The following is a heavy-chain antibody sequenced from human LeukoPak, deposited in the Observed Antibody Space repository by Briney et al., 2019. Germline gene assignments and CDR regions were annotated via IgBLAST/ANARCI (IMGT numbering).Heavy chain of an antibody. D-gene: IGHD3-22*01. CDR2: IYHSGST. CDR3: AIPNNYYDSSGYYYRGDDAFDI. V-gene: IGHV4-38-2*02. CDR1: GYSISSGYY. J-gene: IGHJ3*02. Sequence: SETLSLTCTVSGYSISSGYYWGWIRQPPGKGLEWIGSIYHSGSTYYNPSLKSRVTISVDTSKNQFSLKLSSVTAADTAVYYCAIPNNYYDSSGYYYRGDDAFDIWGQGTMVTVSS.